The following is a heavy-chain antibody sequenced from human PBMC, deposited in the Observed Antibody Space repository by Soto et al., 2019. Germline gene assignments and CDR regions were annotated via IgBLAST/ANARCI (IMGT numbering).Heavy chain of an antibody. V-gene: IGHV4-34*01. CDR1: AGSFSHYY. Sequence: QVQQQPWGAGLLKPSETMSLTCTVYAGSFSHYYWNWIRQSHGKGLEWIGKIKHGGSSSYNPSLRSRVSISVDRVKNQFALTLSSVSAADTAAYYWARGGSSACQVARNIGGKGPMFPVSS. CDR3: ARGGSSACQVARNI. J-gene: IGHJ3*02. D-gene: IGHD6-19*01. CDR2: IKHGGSS.